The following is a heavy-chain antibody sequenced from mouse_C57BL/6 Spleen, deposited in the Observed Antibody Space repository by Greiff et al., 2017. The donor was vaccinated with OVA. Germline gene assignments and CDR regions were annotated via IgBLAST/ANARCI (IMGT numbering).Heavy chain of an antibody. J-gene: IGHJ4*01. Sequence: EVQGVESGEGLVKPGGSLKLSCAASGFTFSSYAMSWVRQTPEKRLEWVAYISSGGDYIYYADNVKGRFTISRDNARNTLYLQMSSLKSEDTAMDYCTRDRRDGYAMDYWGQGTSVTVSS. CDR3: TRDRRDGYAMDY. CDR1: GFTFSSYA. V-gene: IGHV5-9-1*02. D-gene: IGHD3-3*01. CDR2: ISSGGDYI.